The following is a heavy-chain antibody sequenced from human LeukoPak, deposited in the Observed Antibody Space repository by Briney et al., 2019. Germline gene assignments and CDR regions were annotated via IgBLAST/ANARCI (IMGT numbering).Heavy chain of an antibody. V-gene: IGHV3-74*01. CDR3: AREGSGWYYFDY. D-gene: IGHD6-19*01. J-gene: IGHJ4*02. Sequence: GGSLRLSCAASGFTFSSYWMHWVRQAPGKGLVWVSRISSDESGTSYADSVRGRFTISRDNAKSTLYLQMNSLRAEDTAIYYCAREGSGWYYFDYWGLGTLVTVSS. CDR1: GFTFSSYW. CDR2: ISSDESGT.